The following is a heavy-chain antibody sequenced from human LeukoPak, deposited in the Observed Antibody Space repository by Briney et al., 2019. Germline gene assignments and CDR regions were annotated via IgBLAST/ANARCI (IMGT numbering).Heavy chain of an antibody. J-gene: IGHJ5*02. D-gene: IGHD3-10*01. V-gene: IGHV4-59*01. CDR3: ARMVGWFDH. Sequence: SETLSLTCTVSGGTISSYYWSWIRQPPGKGLEWIGYIYYSGSTNYNPSLKSRVTISVDTSKNQFSLKLSSVTAADTAVYYCARMVGWFDHWGQGTLVTVSS. CDR2: IYYSGST. CDR1: GGTISSYY.